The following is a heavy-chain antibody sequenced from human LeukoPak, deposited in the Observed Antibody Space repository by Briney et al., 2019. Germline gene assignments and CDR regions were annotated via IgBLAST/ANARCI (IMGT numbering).Heavy chain of an antibody. CDR2: IIPILGTA. Sequence: GASVKVSCKASGGTFSSYAISWVRQAPGQGLEWMGGIIPILGTANYAQKFQGRVTITADESTSTAYMELSSLRSEDTAVYYCASSGWYKLENWFDPWGQGTLVTVSS. CDR3: ASSGWYKLENWFDP. V-gene: IGHV1-69*13. J-gene: IGHJ5*02. D-gene: IGHD6-19*01. CDR1: GGTFSSYA.